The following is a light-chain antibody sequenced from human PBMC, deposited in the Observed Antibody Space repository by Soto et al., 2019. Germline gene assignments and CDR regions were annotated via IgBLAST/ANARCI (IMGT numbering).Light chain of an antibody. CDR1: PSVTTR. Sequence: IVLTKCPRTLSLSPGKTATLSCRSSPSVTTRLAWYQQKAGQAPRLVIHGASSRATGLPDRIAGSGSGTDFTLSISRLEPEDFAVDYCQQYGGSTRTFGQGTKV. CDR2: GAS. J-gene: IGKJ1*01. V-gene: IGKV3-20*01. CDR3: QQYGGSTRT.